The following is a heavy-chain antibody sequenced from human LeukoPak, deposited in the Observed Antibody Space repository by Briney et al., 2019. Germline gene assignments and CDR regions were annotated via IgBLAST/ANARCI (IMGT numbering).Heavy chain of an antibody. CDR1: RFTFSSYS. J-gene: IGHJ4*02. V-gene: IGHV3-53*01. Sequence: PGGSLRLSCAGSRFTFSSYSMNWVRQAPGKGLEWVSITYADGYTFYADSVKGRFTISRDSSKNTLCLQMNSLRAEDTAMYYCARGLRHCDRTSCFQPFDCWGQGTLVTVSS. D-gene: IGHD2-2*01. CDR3: ARGLRHCDRTSCFQPFDC. CDR2: TYADGYT.